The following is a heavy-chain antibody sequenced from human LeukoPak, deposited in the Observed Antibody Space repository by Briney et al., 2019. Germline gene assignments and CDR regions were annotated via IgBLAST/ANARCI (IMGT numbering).Heavy chain of an antibody. CDR3: AKAHRTGERYSSDWYAFDY. J-gene: IGHJ4*02. D-gene: IGHD6-19*01. CDR2: ISGDGSST. V-gene: IGHV3-43*02. Sequence: PGGSLRLSCADSGFTFDDYVMHWVRQAPGKGLEWVSLISGDGSSTYYADSVKGRFTISRDNSKNSLYLQMNSLRTEDTALYSCAKAHRTGERYSSDWYAFDYWGQGTLVTVSS. CDR1: GFTFDDYV.